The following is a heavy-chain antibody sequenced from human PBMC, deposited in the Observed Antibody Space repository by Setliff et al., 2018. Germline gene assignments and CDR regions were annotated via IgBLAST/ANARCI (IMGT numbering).Heavy chain of an antibody. CDR3: RYWSGYYNNDY. D-gene: IGHD3-3*01. V-gene: IGHV4-59*01. CDR1: GGSISNYY. CDR2: IYYSGST. Sequence: SETLSLTCTVSGGSISNYYWSWIRQPPGKGLEWIGYIYYSGSTNYNPSLKSRVTISVDTSKNQVSLKLSSVTAADTAVYYCRYWSGYYNNDYWGQGTLVTVSS. J-gene: IGHJ4*02.